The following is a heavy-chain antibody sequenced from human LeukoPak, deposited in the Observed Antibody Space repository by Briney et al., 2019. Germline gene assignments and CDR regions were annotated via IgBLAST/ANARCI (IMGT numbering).Heavy chain of an antibody. CDR2: ISSSSYI. D-gene: IGHD3-22*01. J-gene: IGHJ4*02. V-gene: IGHV3-21*01. Sequence: GGSLRLSCAASGFTFSSYSMNWVRQAPGKGLEWVSSISSSSYIYYADSVKGRFTISRDNAKNSLYLQMNSLRAEDTAVYYCARDEAYYDSSGYNPINYWGQGTLVTVSS. CDR1: GFTFSSYS. CDR3: ARDEAYYDSSGYNPINY.